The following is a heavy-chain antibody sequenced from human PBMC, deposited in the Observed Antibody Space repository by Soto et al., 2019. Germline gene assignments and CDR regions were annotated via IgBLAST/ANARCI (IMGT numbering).Heavy chain of an antibody. D-gene: IGHD3-22*01. CDR2: ISASGFNK. CDR1: GFTFNNFG. Sequence: GGSLRLSCVTSGFTFNNFGMKWVRQAPGKGLEWVSSISASGFNKYYADSVKGRFTISRDNSKNTLYLQMNSLRAEDTAVYYCARLHYYDSSGYPTPDYWGQGTLVTVSS. V-gene: IGHV3-23*01. J-gene: IGHJ4*02. CDR3: ARLHYYDSSGYPTPDY.